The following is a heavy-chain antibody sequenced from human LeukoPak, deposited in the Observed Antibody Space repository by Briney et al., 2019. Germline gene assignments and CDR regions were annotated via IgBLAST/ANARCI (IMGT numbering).Heavy chain of an antibody. Sequence: SVKVSCKASGGTFTNHAFSWLRQAPGQGLEWMGGIMPIFGTTNYAQKFQGRVTMTEDTSTDTAYMELSSLRSEDTAVYYCATLYYDILTGYYNFAFDIWGQGTMVTVSS. CDR3: ATLYYDILTGYYNFAFDI. V-gene: IGHV1-69*06. CDR1: GGTFTNHA. CDR2: IMPIFGTT. D-gene: IGHD3-9*01. J-gene: IGHJ3*02.